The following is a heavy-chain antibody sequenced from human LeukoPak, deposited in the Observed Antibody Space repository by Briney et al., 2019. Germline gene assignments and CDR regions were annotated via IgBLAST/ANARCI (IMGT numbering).Heavy chain of an antibody. CDR1: GYTLTELS. CDR2: INPNSGGT. J-gene: IGHJ6*03. Sequence: ASVKVSCKVSGYTLTELSMHWVRQAPGQGLEWMGWINPNSGGTNYAQKFQGRVTMTRDTSISTAYMELSRLRSDDTAVYYCASGYYGSGSYCDYYYYYYMDVWGKGTTVTISS. CDR3: ASGYYGSGSYCDYYYYYYMDV. D-gene: IGHD3-10*01. V-gene: IGHV1-2*02.